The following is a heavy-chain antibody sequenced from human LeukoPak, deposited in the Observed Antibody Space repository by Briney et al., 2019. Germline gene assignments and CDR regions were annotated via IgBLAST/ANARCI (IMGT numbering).Heavy chain of an antibody. CDR2: ISSSSSTI. D-gene: IGHD7-27*01. Sequence: GGSLRLSCAASGFTFSSYSMNWVRQAPGKGLEWVSYISSSSSTIYYADSVKGRFTISRDNAKNSLYLQMNSLRAEDTAVYYCARGGNWGRAFGIWSQGTMVTVSS. CDR3: ARGGNWGRAFGI. V-gene: IGHV3-48*04. CDR1: GFTFSSYS. J-gene: IGHJ3*02.